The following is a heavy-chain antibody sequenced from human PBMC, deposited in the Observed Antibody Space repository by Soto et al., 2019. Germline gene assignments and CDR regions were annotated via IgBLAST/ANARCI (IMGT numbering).Heavy chain of an antibody. V-gene: IGHV4-59*01. Sequence: SETLSLTCTVSGASISSYYWSWIRQPPGMGLEWIGYIYYSGSSNYNPSLKSRVTISIDSSKKQFSLKLSSVTAADTAVYYCARDYGHWGSSNYFDYWGQGTLVTVSS. CDR1: GASISSYY. D-gene: IGHD3-16*01. J-gene: IGHJ4*02. CDR2: IYYSGSS. CDR3: ARDYGHWGSSNYFDY.